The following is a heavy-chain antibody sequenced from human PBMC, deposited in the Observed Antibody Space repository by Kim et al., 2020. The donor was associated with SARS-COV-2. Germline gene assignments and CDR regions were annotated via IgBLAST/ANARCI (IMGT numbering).Heavy chain of an antibody. Sequence: GGSLRLSCAASGFTVSSNYMSWVRQAPGKGLEWVSVIYSGGSTYYADSVKGRFTISRDNSKNTLYLQMNSLRAEDTAVYYCARVQPYYDFWSGGYYFDYWGQGTLVTVSS. D-gene: IGHD3-3*01. CDR2: IYSGGST. J-gene: IGHJ4*02. V-gene: IGHV3-53*01. CDR1: GFTVSSNY. CDR3: ARVQPYYDFWSGGYYFDY.